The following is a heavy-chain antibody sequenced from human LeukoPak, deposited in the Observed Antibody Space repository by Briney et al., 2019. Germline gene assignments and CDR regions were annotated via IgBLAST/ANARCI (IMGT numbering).Heavy chain of an antibody. Sequence: ASVKVSCKASGYTFTSYDINWVRQATGQGLEWMGWMNPNSGNTGYAQKFQGRVTMTRNTSISTAYMELSSLRSEDTAVYYCARGVYYYDSSGYYYTDYWGQGTLATVSS. CDR3: ARGVYYYDSSGYYYTDY. J-gene: IGHJ4*02. V-gene: IGHV1-8*01. D-gene: IGHD3-22*01. CDR2: MNPNSGNT. CDR1: GYTFTSYD.